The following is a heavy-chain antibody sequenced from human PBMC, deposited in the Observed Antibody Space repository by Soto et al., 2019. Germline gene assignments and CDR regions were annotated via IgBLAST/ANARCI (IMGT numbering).Heavy chain of an antibody. V-gene: IGHV4-31*03. CDR1: GGSISSGGYY. Sequence: SETLSLTCTVSGGSISSGGYYWSWIRQHPGKGLEWIGYIYYSGSTYYNPSLKSRVTISVDTSKNQFSLKLSSVTAADTAVYYCARASATVTPYFDYWGQGTLVTVSS. CDR2: IYYSGST. D-gene: IGHD4-17*01. J-gene: IGHJ4*02. CDR3: ARASATVTPYFDY.